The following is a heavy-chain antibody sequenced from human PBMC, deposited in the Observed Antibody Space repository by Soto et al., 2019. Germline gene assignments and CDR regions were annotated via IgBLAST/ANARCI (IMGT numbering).Heavy chain of an antibody. CDR3: ARGQRFSDWFDP. D-gene: IGHD3-3*01. V-gene: IGHV4-4*07. Sequence: SETLSLTCTVSGGAISTYYWTWIRQPAGKGLEWIERIYSSGSTKYNPSLQSRVTMSLDTSNNQFSLRLTSVTAADTAVYYCARGQRFSDWFDPWGQGTLVTVSS. CDR2: IYSSGST. J-gene: IGHJ5*02. CDR1: GGAISTYY.